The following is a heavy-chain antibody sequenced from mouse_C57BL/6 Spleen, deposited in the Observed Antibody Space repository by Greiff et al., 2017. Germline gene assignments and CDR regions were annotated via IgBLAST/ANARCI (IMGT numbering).Heavy chain of an antibody. Sequence: QVQLKQSGPELVKPGASVKISCKASGYAFSSSWMNWVKQRPGKGLEWIGRIYPGDGDTNYNGKFKGKATLTADKSSSTAYMQLSSLTSEDSAVYFCSYYDYDYAMDYWGQGTSVTVSA. V-gene: IGHV1-82*01. J-gene: IGHJ4*01. D-gene: IGHD2-4*01. CDR2: IYPGDGDT. CDR1: GYAFSSSW. CDR3: SYYDYDYAMDY.